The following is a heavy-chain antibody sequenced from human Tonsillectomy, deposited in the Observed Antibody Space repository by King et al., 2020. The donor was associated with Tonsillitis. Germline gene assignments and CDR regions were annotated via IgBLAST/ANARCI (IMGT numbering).Heavy chain of an antibody. CDR2: INHSGST. D-gene: IGHD3-9*01. V-gene: IGHV4-34*01. Sequence: VQLQQWGAGLLKPSETLSLPCAVYGGSFSDYYWSWIRQPPGKGLEWIGEINHSGSTNYNPSLKSRVTITVDTSKNQFSLKLNSVTAADTAVYYCASRLRYFDWSFDPWGQGTLVTVSS. CDR3: ASRLRYFDWSFDP. J-gene: IGHJ5*02. CDR1: GGSFSDYY.